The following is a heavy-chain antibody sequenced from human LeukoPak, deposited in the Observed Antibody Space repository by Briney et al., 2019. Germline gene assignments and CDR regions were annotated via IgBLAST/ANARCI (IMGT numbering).Heavy chain of an antibody. CDR1: GYTFTGYY. CDR3: ARGSGSFTSESPKDY. V-gene: IGHV1-2*02. CDR2: INPNSGGT. Sequence: ASVKVSCKASGYTFTGYYMHWVRQAPGRGLEWMGWINPNSGGTSYAQKFQGRVTKTRDTSISTAYMELSRLRSDDTAVYYCARGSGSFTSESPKDYWGQGTLVTVSS. J-gene: IGHJ4*02. D-gene: IGHD1-26*01.